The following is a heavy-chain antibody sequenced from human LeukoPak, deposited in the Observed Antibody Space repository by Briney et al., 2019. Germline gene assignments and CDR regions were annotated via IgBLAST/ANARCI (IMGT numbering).Heavy chain of an antibody. CDR2: INPNNGDT. CDR1: GYNFTKYY. J-gene: IGHJ3*02. D-gene: IGHD6-19*01. V-gene: IGHV1-2*02. CDR3: ARDLYSSGWTDAFDI. Sequence: EASVKVSCKASGYNFTKYYMHWVRQAPGHGLECMGWINPNNGDTNYAQNFQDRVTMTRDTSISTAYMELSRLRSDDTAVYYCARDLYSSGWTDAFDIWGQGTMVTVSS.